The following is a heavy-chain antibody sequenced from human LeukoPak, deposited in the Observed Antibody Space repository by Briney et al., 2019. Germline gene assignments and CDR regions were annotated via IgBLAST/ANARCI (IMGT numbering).Heavy chain of an antibody. D-gene: IGHD3-9*01. Sequence: GGSLRLSCAASGFTFSSYSMSWVSQAPGKGLEWVSVIYSGGSTYYADSVKGRFTISRDNSKNTLYLQMNSLRAEDTAVYYCARGPVNFPFHYWGQGTLVTVSS. J-gene: IGHJ4*02. V-gene: IGHV3-66*01. CDR3: ARGPVNFPFHY. CDR2: IYSGGST. CDR1: GFTFSSYS.